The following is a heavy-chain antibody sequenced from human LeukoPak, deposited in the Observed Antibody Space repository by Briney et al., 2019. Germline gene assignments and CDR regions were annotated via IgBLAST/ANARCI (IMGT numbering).Heavy chain of an antibody. CDR3: AIRDDYSNY. V-gene: IGHV4-61*02. CDR1: GGSISSSSYY. Sequence: SETLSLTCTVSGGSISSSSYYWSWIRQPAGKGLEWIGRIYTSGSTNYNPSLKSRVTMSVDTSKNQFSLKLSSVTAADTAVYYCAIRDDYSNYLGQGTLVTVSS. CDR2: IYTSGST. J-gene: IGHJ4*02. D-gene: IGHD4-11*01.